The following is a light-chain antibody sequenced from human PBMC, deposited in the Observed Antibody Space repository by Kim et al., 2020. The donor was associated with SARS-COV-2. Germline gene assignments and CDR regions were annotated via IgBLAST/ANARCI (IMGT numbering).Light chain of an antibody. V-gene: IGKV3-20*01. CDR1: QSVTSNF. Sequence: SPGERATLSCRASQSVTSNFFGWHQQHGGQPPRLLIGAASSSASGPANCCGSGSARAVFTLTISRLSHDVAADYCQQQIDSSPRTFGGGTKVDIK. CDR2: AAS. J-gene: IGKJ4*02. CDR3: QQIDSSPRT.